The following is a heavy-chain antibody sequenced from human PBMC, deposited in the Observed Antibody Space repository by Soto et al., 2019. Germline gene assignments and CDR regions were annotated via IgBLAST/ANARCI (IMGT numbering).Heavy chain of an antibody. D-gene: IGHD1-26*01. V-gene: IGHV3-23*01. CDR1: GFTFSNFA. J-gene: IGHJ5*02. CDR2: IDDFGGRT. Sequence: PGGSLRLSCAASGFTFSNFALTWVRQAPGKGLEWVSSIDDFGGRTFYSDPVRGRFTVSRDNSRNTLDLQMHSLRVEDTAVYFCAKDQQTFSESGDRFSPFASWGQGTLVTGSS. CDR3: AKDQQTFSESGDRFSPFAS.